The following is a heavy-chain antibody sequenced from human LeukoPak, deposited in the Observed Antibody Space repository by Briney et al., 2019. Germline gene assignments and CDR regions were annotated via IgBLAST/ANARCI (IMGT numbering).Heavy chain of an antibody. V-gene: IGHV1-2*02. J-gene: IGHJ6*03. CDR2: INPNSGGT. CDR3: ARGPGGRSGYYPLEDYYYYYYMDV. D-gene: IGHD3-22*01. Sequence: ASVKVSCKASGYTFTSYGISWVRQAPGQGLQWMGWINPNSGGTNYAQGRVTMTRDTSISTAYMELSRLRSDDTAVYYCARGPGGRSGYYPLEDYYYYYYMDVWGKGTTVTVSS. CDR1: GYTFTSYG.